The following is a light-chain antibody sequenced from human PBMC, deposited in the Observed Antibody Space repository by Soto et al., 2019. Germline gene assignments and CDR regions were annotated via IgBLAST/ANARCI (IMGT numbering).Light chain of an antibody. CDR1: QSVTSN. V-gene: IGKV3-15*01. Sequence: IVMTQSPATLSVSPGERATLSCRASQSVTSNLAWYQQKPGQAPRLLIYGASTRATGIPDRFSGSGPGTEFKLTISSLQSEDVAVSYYEPFHTWTYTFGHGTMLDVK. CDR3: EPFHTWTYT. J-gene: IGKJ2*01. CDR2: GAS.